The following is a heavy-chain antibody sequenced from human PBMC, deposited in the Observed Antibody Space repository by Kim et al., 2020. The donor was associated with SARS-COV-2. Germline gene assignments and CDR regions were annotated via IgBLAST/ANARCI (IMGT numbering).Heavy chain of an antibody. J-gene: IGHJ4*02. D-gene: IGHD6-13*01. CDR3: ARVARIAAAGRAFDY. Sequence: GGSLRLSCAASGFTFSSYSMNWVRQAPGKGLEWVSSISSSSSYIYYADSVKGRFTISRDNAKNSLYLQMNSLRAEDTAVYYCARVARIAAAGRAFDYWGQGTLVTVSS. V-gene: IGHV3-21*01. CDR2: ISSSSSYI. CDR1: GFTFSSYS.